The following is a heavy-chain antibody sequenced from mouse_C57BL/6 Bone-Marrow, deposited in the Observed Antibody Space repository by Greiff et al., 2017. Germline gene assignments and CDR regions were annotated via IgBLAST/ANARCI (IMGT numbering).Heavy chain of an antibody. V-gene: IGHV6-3*01. D-gene: IGHD2-4*01. CDR2: IRLKSDNYAT. CDR3: TDDYDGGFAY. Sequence: VMLVESGGGLVQPGGSMKLSCVASGFTFSNYWLNWVRQSPEKGLEWVAQIRLKSDNYATHYAESVKGRFTISRDDSKSSVYLQMNNLRAEDTGIYYCTDDYDGGFAYWGQGTLVTVSA. J-gene: IGHJ3*01. CDR1: GFTFSNYW.